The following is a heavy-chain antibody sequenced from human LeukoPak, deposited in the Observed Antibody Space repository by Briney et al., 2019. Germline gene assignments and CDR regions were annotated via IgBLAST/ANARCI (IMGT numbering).Heavy chain of an antibody. CDR3: ARAVNSGSYTNFQH. D-gene: IGHD1-26*01. Sequence: SETLSLTCTVSGDSISSYYWSWIRQPPGKGLEWIGYIYHSGSTNYNPSLKSRVTISVDTSKNQFSLKLSSVTAADTAMYYCARAVNSGSYTNFQHWGQGTLVTVSS. J-gene: IGHJ1*01. CDR2: IYHSGST. V-gene: IGHV4-59*01. CDR1: GDSISSYY.